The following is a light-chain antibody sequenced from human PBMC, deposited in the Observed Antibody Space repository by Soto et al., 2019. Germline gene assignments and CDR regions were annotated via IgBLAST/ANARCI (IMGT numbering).Light chain of an antibody. CDR2: DAS. V-gene: IGKV3-20*01. CDR1: QTVRNNY. J-gene: IGKJ4*01. Sequence: EIVLTQSPGTLSLSPVEIAPLSFRDSQTVRNNYLAWYQQKPGQAPRLLIYDASSRATGIPDRFSGGGSGTDFTLTISRLEPEDFAVYYCQQFSSYPLTFGGGTKVDIK. CDR3: QQFSSYPLT.